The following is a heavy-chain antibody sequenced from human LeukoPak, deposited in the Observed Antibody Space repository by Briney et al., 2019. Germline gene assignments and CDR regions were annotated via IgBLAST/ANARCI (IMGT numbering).Heavy chain of an antibody. J-gene: IGHJ4*02. CDR2: INSDGSST. CDR1: GFTFSSYW. V-gene: IGHV3-74*01. CDR3: AKDREGTTFDN. D-gene: IGHD1-7*01. Sequence: PGGSLRLSCAASGFTFSSYWMHWVRQAPGKGLAWVSRINSDGSSTTYADSVMGRFTISRDNSKNTVYLQMNSLRAEDTAVYYCAKDREGTTFDNWGQGTLVTVSS.